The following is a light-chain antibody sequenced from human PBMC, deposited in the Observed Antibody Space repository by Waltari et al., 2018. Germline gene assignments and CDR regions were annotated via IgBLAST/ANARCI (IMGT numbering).Light chain of an antibody. CDR1: QDIHTY. CDR3: QQYDDLLLT. CDR2: DAS. J-gene: IGKJ4*01. V-gene: IGKV1-33*01. Sequence: DIQMTQSPSSLSASIGDRVTITCQASQDIHTYLNWYHQKPGKAPKLLISDASNLETGVPSRFSGSGAGTDFTFTISSLQPEDIATYYCQQYDDLLLTFGGGTKVEI.